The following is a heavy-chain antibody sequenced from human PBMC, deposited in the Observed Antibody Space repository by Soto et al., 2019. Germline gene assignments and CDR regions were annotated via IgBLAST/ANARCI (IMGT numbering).Heavy chain of an antibody. V-gene: IGHV1-24*01. CDR1: GYTLTELS. CDR3: AIGQQLTPAFDY. Sequence: ASVKVSCKVSGYTLTELSMHWVRQAPGKGLEWMGGFDPEDGETIYAQKFQGRVTMTEDTSTDTAYMELSSLRSEDTAVYYCAIGQQLTPAFDYWGQGTLVTVSS. D-gene: IGHD6-13*01. CDR2: FDPEDGET. J-gene: IGHJ4*02.